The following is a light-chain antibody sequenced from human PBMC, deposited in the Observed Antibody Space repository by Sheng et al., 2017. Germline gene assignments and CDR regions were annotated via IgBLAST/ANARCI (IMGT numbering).Light chain of an antibody. CDR1: SSDVGGYKY. CDR3: SSYAGSNNLV. J-gene: IGLJ3*02. CDR2: EVS. V-gene: IGLV2-8*01. Sequence: QSALTQPPSASGSPGQSVTISCTATSSDVGGYKYVSWYQQYPGKAPKLMIYEVSRRPSGVPDRFSGSKSGNTASLTVSGLQAEDEADYYCSSYAGSNNLVFGGGTKLTVL.